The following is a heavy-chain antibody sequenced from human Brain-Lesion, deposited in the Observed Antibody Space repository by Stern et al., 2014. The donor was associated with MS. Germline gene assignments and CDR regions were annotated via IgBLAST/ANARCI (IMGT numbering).Heavy chain of an antibody. CDR1: GGSINTNNYY. CDR3: ARTGDDFGDYSLSY. Sequence: QVQLVESGPGLVKPSETLSLTCTVSGGSINTNNYYWGWIRQPPGKGLEWIGNIYSSGSTFYSPSLKSRVTMSVDTSNNPFSLKLSSLTAADTAVYYCARTGDDFGDYSLSYWGQGTLVTVSS. CDR2: IYSSGST. J-gene: IGHJ4*02. V-gene: IGHV4-39*01. D-gene: IGHD4-17*01.